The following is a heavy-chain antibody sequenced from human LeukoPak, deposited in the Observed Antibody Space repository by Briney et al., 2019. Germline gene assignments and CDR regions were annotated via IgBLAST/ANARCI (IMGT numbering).Heavy chain of an antibody. CDR1: GGSISSYY. CDR2: IYTSGTT. J-gene: IGHJ3*02. CDR3: ARGVLLWFGEPRDAFDI. V-gene: IGHV4-4*07. Sequence: SETLSLTCTVSGGSISSYYWSWIRQPAGKGLEWIGLIYTSGTTNYNPSLKSRVTMSVDTSKNQFSLKLSSVTAADTAVYYCARGVLLWFGEPRDAFDIWGQGTMVTVSS. D-gene: IGHD3-10*01.